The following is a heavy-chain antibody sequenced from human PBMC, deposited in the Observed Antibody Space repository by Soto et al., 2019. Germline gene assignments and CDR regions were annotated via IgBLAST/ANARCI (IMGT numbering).Heavy chain of an antibody. J-gene: IGHJ5*02. CDR1: GGIFSSYT. V-gene: IGHV1-69*02. D-gene: IGHD3-9*01. Sequence: QVQLVQSGAEVKKPGSSVKVSCKASGGIFSSYTISWVRQAPGQGLEWMGRIIPILGMANYAQKFQGRLMITADRSTTTVYMELSSLRSEDTAVYYCAPDPSRRYFETSTYSTESWGQGTLVTVSS. CDR3: APDPSRRYFETSTYSTES. CDR2: IIPILGMA.